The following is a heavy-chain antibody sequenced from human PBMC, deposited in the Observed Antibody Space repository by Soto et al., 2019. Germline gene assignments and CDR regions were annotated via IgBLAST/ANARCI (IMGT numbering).Heavy chain of an antibody. V-gene: IGHV3-49*03. Sequence: GGSLRLSCTASGFTFGDYAMSWFRQAPGKGLEWAGFIRSKAYGGTTEYAASVKGRFTISRDDSKSIAYLQMNSLKTEDTAVYYCTRVAVAAPRYYYYGMDVWGQGTTVTVSS. D-gene: IGHD6-19*01. J-gene: IGHJ6*02. CDR2: IRSKAYGGTT. CDR1: GFTFGDYA. CDR3: TRVAVAAPRYYYYGMDV.